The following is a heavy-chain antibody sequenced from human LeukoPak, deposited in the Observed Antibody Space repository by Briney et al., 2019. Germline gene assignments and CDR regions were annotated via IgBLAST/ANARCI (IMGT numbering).Heavy chain of an antibody. D-gene: IGHD6-13*01. J-gene: IGHJ4*02. Sequence: GGSLRLSCAVSGFTFSSCSMNWVHQAPGKGLEWVSYISSSSSTIYYADSVKGRFTISRDNSKNSLYLQMNSLRDEDSAVYYCARDPHIAAAGTIFDYWGQGTLVTVSS. CDR3: ARDPHIAAAGTIFDY. CDR2: ISSSSSTI. V-gene: IGHV3-48*02. CDR1: GFTFSSCS.